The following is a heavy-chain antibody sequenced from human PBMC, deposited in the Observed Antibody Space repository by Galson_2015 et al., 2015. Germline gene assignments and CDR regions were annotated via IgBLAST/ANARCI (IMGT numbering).Heavy chain of an antibody. D-gene: IGHD3-10*01. V-gene: IGHV3-7*03. Sequence: SLSLSCAASGFTFSSYWMSWVRQAPGKGLEWVANINKDGSEKYYVDSVKGRFTISRDNAKNSLYLRMNSLRAEDTAVYYCAKYGSGSRTAFEIWGQGTMVTVSS. J-gene: IGHJ3*02. CDR1: GFTFSSYW. CDR2: INKDGSEK. CDR3: AKYGSGSRTAFEI.